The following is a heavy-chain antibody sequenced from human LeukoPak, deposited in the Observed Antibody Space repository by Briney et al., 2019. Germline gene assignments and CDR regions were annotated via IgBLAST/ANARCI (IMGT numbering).Heavy chain of an antibody. CDR1: GFTFSSYW. Sequence: GGSLRLSCAASGFTFSSYWMSWVRQAPGKGLEWVANIKQDGSEKYYVDSVKGRFTISRDNAKNSLYLQMNSLRAEDTVVYYCASSFIVVVPAAVPRPEYFQHWGQGTLVTVSS. CDR3: ASSFIVVVPAAVPRPEYFQH. J-gene: IGHJ1*01. D-gene: IGHD2-2*01. CDR2: IKQDGSEK. V-gene: IGHV3-7*01.